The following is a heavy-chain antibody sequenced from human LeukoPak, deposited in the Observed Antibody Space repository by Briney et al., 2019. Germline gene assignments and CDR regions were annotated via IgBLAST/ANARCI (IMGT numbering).Heavy chain of an antibody. D-gene: IGHD4-17*01. V-gene: IGHV3-21*01. CDR1: GFTFSSYS. Sequence: GGCLRLSCAASGFTFSSYSMNWVRQAPGKGLEWASSLSSSSSYIYYAHSVEGRFTISRDNAENSLYLQMNSLTAEDSAVYYCARDNFSFGRYGDYVRVGFDPWGQGTLVTVSS. CDR3: ARDNFSFGRYGDYVRVGFDP. CDR2: LSSSSSYI. J-gene: IGHJ5*02.